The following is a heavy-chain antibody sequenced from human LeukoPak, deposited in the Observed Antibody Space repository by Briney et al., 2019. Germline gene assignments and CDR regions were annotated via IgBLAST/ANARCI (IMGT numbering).Heavy chain of an antibody. CDR2: ISGSGGDT. D-gene: IGHD2-8*01. CDR1: GFTFSNYA. J-gene: IGHJ4*02. Sequence: GGSLRLCCAASGFTFSNYAMSWVRQAPGKGLKSVSGISGSGGDTYYADSVKGRFTISRDNSKNTLYLQMNSLRAEDTAVYYCAKDRSCTNNICHGDFDYWGQGTLVTVSS. CDR3: AKDRSCTNNICHGDFDY. V-gene: IGHV3-23*01.